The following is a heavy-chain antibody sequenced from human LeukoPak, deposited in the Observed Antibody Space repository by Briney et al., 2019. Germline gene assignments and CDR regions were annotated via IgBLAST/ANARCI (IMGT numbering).Heavy chain of an antibody. D-gene: IGHD3-3*02. CDR2: IIWNGGSR. CDR1: GFIFDDFA. CDR3: ARASQKGPGHFYYYMDV. Sequence: GGSLRLSCVASGFIFDDFAMTWVRQPPGSGLEWVSGIIWNGGSRNYAESVEGRFTISRDNAKNSLFLQMNSLGPEDTALYFCARASQKGPGHFYYYMDVWGKGTTVTVSS. J-gene: IGHJ6*03. V-gene: IGHV3-20*04.